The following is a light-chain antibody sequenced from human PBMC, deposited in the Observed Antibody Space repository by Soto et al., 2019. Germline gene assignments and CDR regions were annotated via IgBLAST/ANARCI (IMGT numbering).Light chain of an antibody. CDR1: QSVSSTY. CDR2: GAS. CDR3: QQYGSPLT. Sequence: EIVLTQSPGTLSLSPGERANLSCRASQSVSSTYLAWYQQTFGQAPRLLIYGASSRATGIPDRFSGSGSGTDFTLTISRLEPGDFAVYYCQQYGSPLTFGGGTKVEIK. V-gene: IGKV3-20*01. J-gene: IGKJ4*01.